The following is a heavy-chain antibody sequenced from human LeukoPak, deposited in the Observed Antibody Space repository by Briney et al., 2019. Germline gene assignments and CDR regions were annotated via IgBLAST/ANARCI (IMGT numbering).Heavy chain of an antibody. CDR1: GASISSSNYY. Sequence: PSETLSLTCTVSGASISSSNYYWGWIRQPPGKGLEWIGNIFYSGSTYYGPSLKSRLTISLDTSRNQFSLKLNSVTAADTAVYYCAKSNGYGLIDIWGRGTMVTVSS. D-gene: IGHD3-10*01. CDR3: AKSNGYGLIDI. V-gene: IGHV4-39*07. J-gene: IGHJ3*02. CDR2: IFYSGST.